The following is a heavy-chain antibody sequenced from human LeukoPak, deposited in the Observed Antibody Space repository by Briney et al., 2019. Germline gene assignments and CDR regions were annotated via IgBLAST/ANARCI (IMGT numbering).Heavy chain of an antibody. Sequence: SETLSLTCTVPGDSISAYYWSWIRQPAGKGLEWIGRAYKSGTTSYNPSLKSRVTISVDKSKNQFSLKLSSVTAADTAVYYCARDSAYSSGYYYFDYWGQGTLVTISS. CDR1: GDSISAYY. CDR3: ARDSAYSSGYYYFDY. J-gene: IGHJ4*02. CDR2: AYKSGTT. D-gene: IGHD6-25*01. V-gene: IGHV4-4*07.